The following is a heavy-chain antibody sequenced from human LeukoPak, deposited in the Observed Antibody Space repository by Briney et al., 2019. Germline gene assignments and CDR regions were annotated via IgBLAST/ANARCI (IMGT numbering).Heavy chain of an antibody. Sequence: GASVKVSCKASGYSFLDYGISWVRQAPGQGLEWVAWISAYNGKTNYAQKLQGRVTMTTDTSTSTAYMELRSLRSDDTAVYYCARDPFWSGLYYYYYGMDVWGQGTTVTVSS. J-gene: IGHJ6*02. CDR1: GYSFLDYG. V-gene: IGHV1-18*01. CDR2: ISAYNGKT. CDR3: ARDPFWSGLYYYYYGMDV. D-gene: IGHD3-3*01.